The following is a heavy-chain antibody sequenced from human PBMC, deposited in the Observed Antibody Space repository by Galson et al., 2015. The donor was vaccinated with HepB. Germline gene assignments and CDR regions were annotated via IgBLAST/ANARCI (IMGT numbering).Heavy chain of an antibody. J-gene: IGHJ5*01. D-gene: IGHD2-2*01. V-gene: IGHV3-21*06. CDR3: AKAGCSGAGCYLRYSWIDS. CDR1: GFTFSAYD. CDR2: ITTSSSYI. Sequence: SLRLSCAASGFTFSAYDMYWVRQAPGKGLEWVSSITTSSSYIYYADSMRGRFTISRDNAKNSLFLQMDSLRAEDTAVYYCAKAGCSGAGCYLRYSWIDSWGQGTLVTASS.